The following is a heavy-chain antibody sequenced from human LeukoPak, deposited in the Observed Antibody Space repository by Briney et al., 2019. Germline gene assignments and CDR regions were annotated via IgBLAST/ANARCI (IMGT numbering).Heavy chain of an antibody. V-gene: IGHV1-46*01. CDR2: INPSGGST. D-gene: IGHD5-24*01. Sequence: ASVKVSCKTSGYTFTGYFMHWVRQAPGQGLEWMGIINPSGGSTSYAQKFQGRVTMTRDMSTSTVYMELSSLRSEDTAVYYCARGGREMANTLDYWGQGTLVTVSS. CDR1: GYTFTGYF. CDR3: ARGGREMANTLDY. J-gene: IGHJ4*02.